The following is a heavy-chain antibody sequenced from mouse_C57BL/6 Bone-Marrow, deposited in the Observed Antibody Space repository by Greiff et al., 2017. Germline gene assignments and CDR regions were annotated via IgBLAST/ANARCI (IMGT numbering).Heavy chain of an antibody. CDR3: AREGPYEYDGSFDY. J-gene: IGHJ2*01. D-gene: IGHD2-4*01. CDR2: IYPGGGYT. Sequence: QVQLKESGAELVRPGTSVKMSCKASGYTFTNYWIGWAKQRPGHGLEWIGDIYPGGGYTNYNEKFKGKATLTAAKSSSTAYMQFSSLTSEDSAIYYCAREGPYEYDGSFDYWGQGTTLTVSS. CDR1: GYTFTNYW. V-gene: IGHV1-63*01.